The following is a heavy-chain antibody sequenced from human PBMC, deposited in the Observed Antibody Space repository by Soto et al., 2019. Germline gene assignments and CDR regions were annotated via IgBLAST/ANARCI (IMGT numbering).Heavy chain of an antibody. Sequence: PSETLSLTCTVSGGSISSYYWSWIRQPPGKGLEWIGYIYYSGSTNYNPSLKSRVTISVDTSKNQFSLKLSSVTAADTAVYYCAREGSLRYYYDSSGYYVGDWFDPWGQGTLVTVSS. D-gene: IGHD3-22*01. J-gene: IGHJ5*02. CDR1: GGSISSYY. CDR3: AREGSLRYYYDSSGYYVGDWFDP. CDR2: IYYSGST. V-gene: IGHV4-59*01.